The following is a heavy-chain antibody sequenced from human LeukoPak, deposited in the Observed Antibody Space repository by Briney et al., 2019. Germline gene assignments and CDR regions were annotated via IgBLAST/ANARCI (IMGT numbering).Heavy chain of an antibody. J-gene: IGHJ5*02. CDR1: GYTFTGYY. Sequence: ASVKVSCKASGYTFTGYYMHWVRQAPGQGLEWMGWINPNSGGTNYAQKFQGRVTMTRDTSISTAYMELSSLRSEDTAVYYCARGEWQYSSSLQRHFDPWGQGTLVTVSS. CDR2: INPNSGGT. V-gene: IGHV1-2*02. CDR3: ARGEWQYSSSLQRHFDP. D-gene: IGHD6-6*01.